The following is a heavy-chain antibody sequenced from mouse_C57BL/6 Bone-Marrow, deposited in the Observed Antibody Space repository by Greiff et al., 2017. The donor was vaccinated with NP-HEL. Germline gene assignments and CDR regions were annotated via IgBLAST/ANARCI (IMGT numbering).Heavy chain of an antibody. J-gene: IGHJ4*01. CDR3: ARRNLLLRSYAMDY. V-gene: IGHV5-6*01. CDR1: GFTFSSYG. D-gene: IGHD1-1*01. Sequence: EVQGVESGGDLVKPGGSLKLSCAASGFTFSSYGMSWVRQTPDKRLEWVATISSGGSYTYYPDSVKGRFTISRDNAKNTLYLQMSSLKSEDTAMYYCARRNLLLRSYAMDYWGQGTSVTVSS. CDR2: ISSGGSYT.